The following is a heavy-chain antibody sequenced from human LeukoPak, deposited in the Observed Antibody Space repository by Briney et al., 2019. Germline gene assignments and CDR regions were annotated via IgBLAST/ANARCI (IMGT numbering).Heavy chain of an antibody. V-gene: IGHV4-34*01. CDR3: ARMRPGFWSGYYRYYYMDV. D-gene: IGHD3-3*01. CDR2: INHSGST. CDR1: GGSFSGYY. J-gene: IGHJ6*03. Sequence: AETLSLTCAVYGGSFSGYYWSWIRQLPGKGLEWIGEINHSGSTNYNPSLKSRVTISVDTSKNQFSLKLSSVTAADTAVYYCARMRPGFWSGYYRYYYMDVWGKGTTVTVSS.